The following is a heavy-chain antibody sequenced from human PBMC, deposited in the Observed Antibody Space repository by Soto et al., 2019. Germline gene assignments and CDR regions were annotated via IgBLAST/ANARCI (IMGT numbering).Heavy chain of an antibody. D-gene: IGHD3-22*01. CDR1: GFTFSSYG. CDR3: ARDPTYFYDSSGYYDY. CDR2: INSDGSST. J-gene: IGHJ4*02. V-gene: IGHV3-74*01. Sequence: PGGSLRLSCAASGFTFSSYGMHWVRQAPGKGLVWVSRINSDGSSTSYADSVKGRFTITRDNAKNTLYLQMNSLRAEDTAVYYCARDPTYFYDSSGYYDYWGQGTLVTVSS.